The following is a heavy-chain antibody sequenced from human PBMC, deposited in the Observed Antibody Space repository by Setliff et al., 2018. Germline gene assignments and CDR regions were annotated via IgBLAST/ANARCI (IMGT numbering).Heavy chain of an antibody. D-gene: IGHD3-3*01. J-gene: IGHJ4*02. V-gene: IGHV4-38-2*01. CDR3: ARQATIFRVWVWDY. CDR1: GFSISSGYY. Sequence: PSETLSLTCAVSGFSISSGYYWGWIRQPPGKGLEWIVNIHHSGSTYYNPSLKSRVTISVDTSKNQFSLKLSSVTAADTAVYYCARQATIFRVWVWDYWGQGTLVTVSS. CDR2: IHHSGST.